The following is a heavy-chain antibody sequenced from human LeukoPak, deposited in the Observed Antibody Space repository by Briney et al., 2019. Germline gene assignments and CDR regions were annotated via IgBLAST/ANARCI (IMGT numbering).Heavy chain of an antibody. Sequence: SETLSLTCAVYGGSFSGYYWSWIRQPPGKGLEWIGEINHSGSTNYNPSLKSRVTISVDTSKNQFSLKLSSVTGADTAVYYCARGRARITMIVVANNWFDPWGQGTLVTV. V-gene: IGHV4-34*01. CDR1: GGSFSGYY. J-gene: IGHJ5*02. CDR2: INHSGST. D-gene: IGHD3-22*01. CDR3: ARGRARITMIVVANNWFDP.